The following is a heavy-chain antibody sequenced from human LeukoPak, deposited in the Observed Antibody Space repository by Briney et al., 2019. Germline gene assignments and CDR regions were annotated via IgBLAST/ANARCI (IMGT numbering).Heavy chain of an antibody. Sequence: GGSLRLSCAASGFTVSSYAMSWVRQAPGKGLEWVSAISGSGGDTYYADSVKGRFTISRDNSKNTLYLQMNSLRANDTAVYYCAREGHCSTTSCYTPFDYWGQGTLVTVSS. CDR3: AREGHCSTTSCYTPFDY. CDR1: GFTVSSYA. CDR2: ISGSGGDT. J-gene: IGHJ4*02. V-gene: IGHV3-23*01. D-gene: IGHD2-2*02.